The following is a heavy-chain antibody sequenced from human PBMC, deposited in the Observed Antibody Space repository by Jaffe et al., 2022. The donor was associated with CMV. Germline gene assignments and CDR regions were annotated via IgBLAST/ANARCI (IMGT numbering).Heavy chain of an antibody. Sequence: QVQLVESGGGVVQPGRSLRLSCAASGFTFSSYGMHWVRQAPGKGLEWVAVIWYDGSNKYYADSVKGRFTISRDNSKNTLYLQMNSLRAEDTAVYYCARDHYYDSSGLLGYWGQGTLVTVSS. D-gene: IGHD3-22*01. CDR3: ARDHYYDSSGLLGY. CDR1: GFTFSSYG. V-gene: IGHV3-33*08. CDR2: IWYDGSNK. J-gene: IGHJ4*02.